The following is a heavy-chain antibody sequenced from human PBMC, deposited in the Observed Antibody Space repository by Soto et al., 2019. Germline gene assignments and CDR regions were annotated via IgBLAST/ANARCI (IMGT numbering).Heavy chain of an antibody. CDR1: GGSISSYY. J-gene: IGHJ6*03. Sequence: SETLSLTCTVSGGSISSYYWSWIRQPPGKGLEWIGYIYYSGSTNYNPSLKSRVTISVDTSKNQFSPKLSSVTASDTAVYYCARRRGYDYVVYYYMDVWGKGTTVSV. CDR3: ARRRGYDYVVYYYMDV. CDR2: IYYSGST. V-gene: IGHV4-59*01. D-gene: IGHD3-16*01.